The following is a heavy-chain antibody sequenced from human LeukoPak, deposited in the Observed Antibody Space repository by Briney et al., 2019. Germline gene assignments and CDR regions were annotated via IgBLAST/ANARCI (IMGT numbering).Heavy chain of an antibody. CDR3: ATMAYDFWSGYYDY. Sequence: SETLSLTCTVSGGSISSYYWSWIRQPPGKGLEWIGYIYYSGSTNYNPSLKSRVTISVDTSKNQFSLKLSSVTAADTAVYYCATMAYDFWSGYYDYWGQGTLVTVSS. V-gene: IGHV4-59*12. CDR2: IYYSGST. D-gene: IGHD3-3*01. CDR1: GGSISSYY. J-gene: IGHJ4*02.